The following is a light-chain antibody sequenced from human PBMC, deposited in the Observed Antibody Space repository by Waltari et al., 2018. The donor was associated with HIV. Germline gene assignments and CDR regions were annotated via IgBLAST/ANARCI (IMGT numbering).Light chain of an antibody. CDR2: GAS. CDR3: QQSYSTPRT. V-gene: IGKV1-39*01. J-gene: IGKJ2*01. Sequence: DIPMSQSPSSLSASVGDRVTITCRASQTIRSYLNWYQQKPGKAPMLLIYGASTLLSGVPSRFSGSGSGTDFTLTISSLQPEDFATYYCQQSYSTPRTFGQGTKLEIK. CDR1: QTIRSY.